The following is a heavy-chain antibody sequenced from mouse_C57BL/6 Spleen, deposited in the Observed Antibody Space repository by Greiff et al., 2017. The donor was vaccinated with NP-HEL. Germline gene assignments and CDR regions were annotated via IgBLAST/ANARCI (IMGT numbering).Heavy chain of an antibody. CDR3: AKGDYGYFAY. CDR1: GYTFISFW. CDR2: IDPSDSST. Sequence: VQLQQSGAELVRPGTSVKSSCQASGYTFISFWMLWVNQRPGQGLEWFGAIDPSDSSTNYNQKFKGKATLTVDIPSSTAYMQLSSLTSEDSAIFYGAKGDYGYFAYWGQGTLVTVSA. D-gene: IGHD1-2*01. V-gene: IGHV1-59*01. J-gene: IGHJ3*01.